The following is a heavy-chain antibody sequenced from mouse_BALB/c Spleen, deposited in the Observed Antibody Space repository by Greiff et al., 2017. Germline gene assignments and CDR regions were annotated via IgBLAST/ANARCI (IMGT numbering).Heavy chain of an antibody. CDR1: GFTFSSYT. J-gene: IGHJ3*01. CDR2: ISSGGGNT. D-gene: IGHD4-1*01. V-gene: IGHV5-9*03. Sequence: EVQGVESGGGLVKPGGSLKLSCAASGFTFSSYTMSWVRQTPEKRLEWVATISSGGGNTYYPDSVKGRFTISRDNAKNNLYLQMSSLRSEDTALYYCASLLGFAYWGQGTLVTVSA. CDR3: ASLLGFAY.